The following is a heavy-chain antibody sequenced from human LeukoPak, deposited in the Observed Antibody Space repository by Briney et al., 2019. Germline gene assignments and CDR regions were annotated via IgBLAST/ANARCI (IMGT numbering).Heavy chain of an antibody. CDR3: ARDFFRPRVAAAGTGWFDP. V-gene: IGHV3-33*01. CDR1: GFTFSQYG. CDR2: IWEDGINK. Sequence: EGSLRLSCAASGFTFSQYGMHWVRQAPGTGLEWVAVIWEDGINKYYAGSVKGRFTISRDDSQNALYLQMDSLRAEDTAVYYCARDFFRPRVAAAGTGWFDPWGQGTLVTVSS. D-gene: IGHD6-13*01. J-gene: IGHJ5*02.